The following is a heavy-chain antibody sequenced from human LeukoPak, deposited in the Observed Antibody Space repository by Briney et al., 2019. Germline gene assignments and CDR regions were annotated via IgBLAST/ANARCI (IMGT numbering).Heavy chain of an antibody. CDR2: INPNSGGT. D-gene: IGHD5-24*01. CDR3: ARASMRRRDGYNRHYEIDY. V-gene: IGHV1-2*02. J-gene: IGHJ4*02. Sequence: ASAKVSCKVSGYTLTKLSMHWVRQAPGQGLEWMGWINPNSGGTNYAQKFQGRVTMTRDTSISTAYMELSRLRSDDTAVYYCARASMRRRDGYNRHYEIDYWGQGTLVTVS. CDR1: GYTLTKLS.